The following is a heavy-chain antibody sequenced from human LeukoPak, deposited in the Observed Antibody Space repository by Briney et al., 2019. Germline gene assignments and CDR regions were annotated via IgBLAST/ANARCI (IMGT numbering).Heavy chain of an antibody. CDR3: AKDIGYSGYDRGAFDI. V-gene: IGHV3-9*01. D-gene: IGHD5-12*01. CDR2: ISWNSGSI. Sequence: GGSLRLSCAASGFTFDDYAMHWVRQAPRKGLEWVSGISWNSGSIGYADSVKGRFTISRDNAKNSLYLQMNSLRAEDTALYYCAKDIGYSGYDRGAFDIWGQGTMVTVSS. CDR1: GFTFDDYA. J-gene: IGHJ3*02.